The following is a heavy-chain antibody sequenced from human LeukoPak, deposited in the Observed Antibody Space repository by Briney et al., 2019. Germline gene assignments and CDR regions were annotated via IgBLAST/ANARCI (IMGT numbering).Heavy chain of an antibody. CDR3: ARGGMRGKISYTYYYMDV. CDR2: FSGSTAST. CDR1: GFTFSSYG. V-gene: IGHV3-23*01. D-gene: IGHD2-2*02. J-gene: IGHJ6*03. Sequence: GGSLRLSCAASGFTFSSYGMNWVRQAPGKGLEWVSGFSGSTASTHYADSVKGRFTISRDNSRDTLSPQMNSLRGEDTAVYYCARGGMRGKISYTYYYMDVWGKGTTVTVSS.